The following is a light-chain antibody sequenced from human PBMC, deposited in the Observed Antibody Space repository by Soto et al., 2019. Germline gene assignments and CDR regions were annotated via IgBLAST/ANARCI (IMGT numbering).Light chain of an antibody. CDR1: ESIRTW. J-gene: IGKJ5*01. CDR3: QQANSFPIT. V-gene: IGKV1-12*01. Sequence: DIQMTQSPSTLSASVGDRVTITCRASESIRTWLAWYQHKPGKAPKFLIYDASTLESGVPSRFSGSGSGTDFTLTISSLQPEDFATYYCQQANSFPITFGQGTRLEI. CDR2: DAS.